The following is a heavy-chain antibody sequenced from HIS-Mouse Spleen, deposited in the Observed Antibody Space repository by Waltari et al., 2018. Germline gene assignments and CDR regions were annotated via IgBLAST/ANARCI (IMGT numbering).Heavy chain of an antibody. V-gene: IGHV3-23*01. J-gene: IGHJ6*02. D-gene: IGHD2-8*01. Sequence: EVQLLESGGGLVQPGGSLRLSCAASGFTFSSYAMSWVRQAPGTGLEWVSAISGSGGSTYYADSVKGRFTISRDNSKNTLYLQMNSLRAEDTAVYYCAKEGVVLMVYANSDYYYGMDVWGQGTTVTVSS. CDR1: GFTFSSYA. CDR3: AKEGVVLMVYANSDYYYGMDV. CDR2: ISGSGGST.